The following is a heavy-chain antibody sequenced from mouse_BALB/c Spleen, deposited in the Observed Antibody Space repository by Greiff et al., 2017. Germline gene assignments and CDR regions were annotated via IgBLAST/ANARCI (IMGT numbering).Heavy chain of an antibody. CDR3: ARDGDYYGSSIDY. V-gene: IGHV2-9*02. J-gene: IGHJ2*01. CDR1: GFSLTSYG. Sequence: VQLVESGPGLVAPSQTLSISCTVSGFSLTSYGVHWVRQPPGKGLEWLGVIRAGGSTNYYSALMSRLSISKDNSTSQVFLKMNSMQTDDNAMYYCARDGDYYGSSIDYWGQGTTLTVSS. CDR2: IRAGGST. D-gene: IGHD1-1*01.